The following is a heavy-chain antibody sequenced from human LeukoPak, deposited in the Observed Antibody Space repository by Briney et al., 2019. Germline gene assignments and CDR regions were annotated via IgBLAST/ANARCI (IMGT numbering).Heavy chain of an antibody. V-gene: IGHV4-39*02. Sequence: SSETLSLTCSVSGDFINSSRHCWGWIRQPPGKGLEWIGTNCYSGSTYYNPSLKSRVTISVDTSKNHFSLKLGSVSAADTAVYYCARDFSGYDFWSGYYTGFENNWFDPWGQGTLVTVSS. J-gene: IGHJ5*02. CDR3: ARDFSGYDFWSGYYTGFENNWFDP. CDR1: GDFINSSRHC. D-gene: IGHD3-3*01. CDR2: NCYSGST.